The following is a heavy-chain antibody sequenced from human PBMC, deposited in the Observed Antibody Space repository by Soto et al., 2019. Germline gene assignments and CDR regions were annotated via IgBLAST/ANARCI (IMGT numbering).Heavy chain of an antibody. V-gene: IGHV2-5*04. D-gene: IGHD3-22*01. CDR3: VHTNTMLVVATAFYCFDY. CDR1: GFSLSTSGVG. CDR2: IYWNDDK. Sequence: QITLKESGPTLVKPTQTLTLTCNFSGFSLSTSGVGVGWIRQPPGKALEWLALIYWNDDKRYTPSLNRRLTTKKDNTKQQVVLTMTNMDPVDIGINYYVHTNTMLVVATAFYCFDYWGQGTHDTVSS. J-gene: IGHJ4*02.